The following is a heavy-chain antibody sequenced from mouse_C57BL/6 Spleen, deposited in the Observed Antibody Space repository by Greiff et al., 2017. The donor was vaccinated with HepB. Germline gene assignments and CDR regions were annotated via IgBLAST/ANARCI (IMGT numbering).Heavy chain of an antibody. CDR1: GYTFTSYW. J-gene: IGHJ2*01. V-gene: IGHV1-50*01. D-gene: IGHD1-1*01. CDR3: ARRRIYYYGSSYYFDY. Sequence: VQLQQPGAELVKPGASVKLSCKASGYTFTSYWMQWVKQRPGQGLEWIGEIDPSDSYTNYNQKFKGKATLTVDTSSSTAYMQLSSLTSEDSAVYYCARRRIYYYGSSYYFDYWGQGTTLTVSS. CDR2: IDPSDSYT.